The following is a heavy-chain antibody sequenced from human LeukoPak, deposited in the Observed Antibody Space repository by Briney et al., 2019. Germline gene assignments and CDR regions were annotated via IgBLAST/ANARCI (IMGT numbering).Heavy chain of an antibody. D-gene: IGHD2-2*01. Sequence: PTGGSLRLSCAASGFTFSSYAMSWVRQAPGKGLEWVSAISGSGGNTYYADSVKGRFTISRDNSKNTLYLQMNSLRAEDTAVYYCAKEPCSSTSCYADWGQGTLVTVSS. CDR2: ISGSGGNT. J-gene: IGHJ4*02. CDR1: GFTFSSYA. CDR3: AKEPCSSTSCYAD. V-gene: IGHV3-23*01.